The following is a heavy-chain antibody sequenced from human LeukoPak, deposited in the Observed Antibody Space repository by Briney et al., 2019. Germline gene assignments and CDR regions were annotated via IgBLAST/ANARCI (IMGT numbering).Heavy chain of an antibody. CDR3: ARDQLGYCSSTSCYYYYYMDV. CDR2: IYTSGST. D-gene: IGHD2-2*01. Sequence: SETLSLTCTVSGGSISSYYWSWIRQPAGKGLEWIGRIYTSGSTNYNPSLKSRVTMSVDTSKNQFSLKLSSVTAADTAVYYCARDQLGYCSSTSCYYYYYMDVWGKGTTVTVSS. V-gene: IGHV4-4*07. J-gene: IGHJ6*03. CDR1: GGSISSYY.